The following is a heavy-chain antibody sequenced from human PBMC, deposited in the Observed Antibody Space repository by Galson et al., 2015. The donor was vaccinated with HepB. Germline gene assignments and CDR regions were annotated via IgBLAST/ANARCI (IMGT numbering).Heavy chain of an antibody. CDR2: ISYDGSNK. J-gene: IGHJ6*02. Sequence: SLRLSCEASGFTFSSYAMHWVRQAPGKGLEWVAVISYDGSNKYYADSVKGRFTIYRDNSKNTLYLQMNSLRAEDTAVYYCARDPTFYSNGGPDYYYGMDVWGQGTTVTVSS. CDR3: ARDPTFYSNGGPDYYYGMDV. CDR1: GFTFSSYA. D-gene: IGHD4-11*01. V-gene: IGHV3-30-3*01.